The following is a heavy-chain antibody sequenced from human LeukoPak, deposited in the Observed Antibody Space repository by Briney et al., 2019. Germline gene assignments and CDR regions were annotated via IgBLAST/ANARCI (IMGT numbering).Heavy chain of an antibody. Sequence: GESLKITCKGSGYSFTSYWIGWVRQMPGKGLEWMGIIYPGDSDTRYSPSFQGQVTISADKSISTAYLQWSSLKASDTAMYYCARRYYDFRSGYYTYYFDYWGQGTLVTVSS. CDR2: IYPGDSDT. D-gene: IGHD3-3*01. CDR1: GYSFTSYW. J-gene: IGHJ4*02. CDR3: ARRYYDFRSGYYTYYFDY. V-gene: IGHV5-51*01.